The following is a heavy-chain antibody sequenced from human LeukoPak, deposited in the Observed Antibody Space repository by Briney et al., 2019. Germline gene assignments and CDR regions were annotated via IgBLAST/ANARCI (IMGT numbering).Heavy chain of an antibody. V-gene: IGHV4-34*01. CDR2: INHSGST. J-gene: IGHJ4*02. D-gene: IGHD4-17*01. CDR1: GGSFSGYF. Sequence: SETLSLTCAVYGGSFSGYFWSWIRQPPGKGLEWIGEINHSGSTNYNPSLKSRVSMSVDTSKNQFSLKLNSVTAADTAVYYCASGRYGDYYYFDYWGQGTLVTVSS. CDR3: ASGRYGDYYYFDY.